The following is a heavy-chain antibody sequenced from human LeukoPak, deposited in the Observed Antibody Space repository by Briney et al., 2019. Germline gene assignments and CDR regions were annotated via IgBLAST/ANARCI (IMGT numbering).Heavy chain of an antibody. CDR1: GGSISSSSYY. J-gene: IGHJ4*02. CDR3: ARQNLYYDFWSGYYGETKPLDY. V-gene: IGHV4-39*07. Sequence: SETLSLTCTVSGGSISSSSYYWGWIRQPPGKGLEWIRSIYYSESTYYNPSLKSRVTISVDTSKNQYSLKLSSVTAADTAVYYCARQNLYYDFWSGYYGETKPLDYWGQGTLVTVSS. CDR2: IYYSEST. D-gene: IGHD3-3*01.